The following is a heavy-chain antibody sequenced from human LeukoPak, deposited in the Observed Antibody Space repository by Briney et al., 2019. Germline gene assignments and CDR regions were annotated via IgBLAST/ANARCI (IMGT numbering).Heavy chain of an antibody. D-gene: IGHD7-27*01. J-gene: IGHJ4*02. CDR3: ARDLANLGKYFDY. CDR2: ISSSSSYI. V-gene: IGHV3-21*01. CDR1: GFTFSSYA. Sequence: GGSLRLSCAASGFTFSSYAMSWVRQAPGKGLEWVSSISSSSSYIYYADSVKGRFTISRDNAKNSLYLQMNSLRAEDTAVYYCARDLANLGKYFDYWGQGTLVTVSS.